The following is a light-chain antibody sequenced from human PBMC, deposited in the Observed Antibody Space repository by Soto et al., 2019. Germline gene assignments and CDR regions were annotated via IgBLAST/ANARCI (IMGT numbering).Light chain of an antibody. V-gene: IGLV2-23*03. CDR2: EGS. CDR3: CSYAGSSTFVV. CDR1: SSDVGSYNL. Sequence: QSALTQPASVSGSPGQSITISCTGTSSDVGSYNLVSWYQQHPGKAPKLMIYEGSKRPAGGSNRFSGSKSGNTASLTISGLQAEDEADYYCCSYAGSSTFVVFGGGTKVTVL. J-gene: IGLJ2*01.